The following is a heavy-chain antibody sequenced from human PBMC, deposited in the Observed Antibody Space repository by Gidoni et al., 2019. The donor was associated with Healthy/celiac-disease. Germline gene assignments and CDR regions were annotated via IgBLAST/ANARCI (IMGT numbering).Heavy chain of an antibody. J-gene: IGHJ4*02. CDR1: GGSISSGSYY. V-gene: IGHV4-61*02. CDR3: ARGLAARRAFDY. Sequence: QVQLQESGPGLVKPSQTLSLTCTVSGGSISSGSYYWSWIRQPAGKGLEWIGRIYTSGSTNYNPSLKSRVTISVDTSKNQFSLKLSSVTAADTAVYYCARGLAARRAFDYWGQGTLVTVSS. D-gene: IGHD6-6*01. CDR2: IYTSGST.